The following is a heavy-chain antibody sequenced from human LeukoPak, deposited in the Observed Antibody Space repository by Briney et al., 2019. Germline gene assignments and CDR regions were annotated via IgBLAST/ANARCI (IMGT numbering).Heavy chain of an antibody. CDR1: GGSIENNH. J-gene: IGHJ4*02. Sequence: PSETLSLTCAVSGGSIENNHWAWIRLPAGKGLEWIGRLHVSGNTNFNPSLKSRVTISVDTSKNQFSLKMTSMTAADAAVYFCARDPLRSSFDSWGQGILVTVAP. CDR3: ARDPLRSSFDS. CDR2: LHVSGNT. V-gene: IGHV4-4*07. D-gene: IGHD1-26*01.